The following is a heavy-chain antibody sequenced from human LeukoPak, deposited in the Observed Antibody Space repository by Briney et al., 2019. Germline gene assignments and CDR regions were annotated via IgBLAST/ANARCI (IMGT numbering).Heavy chain of an antibody. CDR2: INPNSGGT. Sequence: GASVKVSCKASGYTFTGYYMHWVRQAPGQGLEWMGWINPNSGGTNYAQKFQGRVTMTRDTSISTAHMELSRLRSDDTAVYYCARVRNRSGWYEGAFDIWGQGTMVTVSS. V-gene: IGHV1-2*02. D-gene: IGHD6-19*01. J-gene: IGHJ3*02. CDR3: ARVRNRSGWYEGAFDI. CDR1: GYTFTGYY.